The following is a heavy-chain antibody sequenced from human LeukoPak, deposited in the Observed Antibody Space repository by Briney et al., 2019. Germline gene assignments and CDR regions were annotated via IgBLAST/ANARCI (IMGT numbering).Heavy chain of an antibody. CDR1: SFIFSNYN. Sequence: HAGGSLRLSCAAYSFIFSNYNMNRVRQAPGKGLEWVSYTSRSSSTIYHADSVKGRFTISRDNAKNSLYLQMNSLRANVSTVYYCSRDYYDRSGYYDGDAFDIWGQGTMVTVSS. CDR3: SRDYYDRSGYYDGDAFDI. J-gene: IGHJ3*02. D-gene: IGHD3-22*01. CDR2: TSRSSSTI. V-gene: IGHV3-48*01.